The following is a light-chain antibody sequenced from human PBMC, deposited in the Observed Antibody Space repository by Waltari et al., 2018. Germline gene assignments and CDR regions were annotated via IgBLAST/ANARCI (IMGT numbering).Light chain of an antibody. Sequence: EIMLTQSPGTLSLSPGERATLSCRASQSISRYLAWYQHKPGQAPRLLIYDASSRATGIPDRFSGSGSGTDFSLTISRLEPEDFAVYYCQKYGTLPATFGQGTKMEIK. CDR1: QSISRY. J-gene: IGKJ1*01. CDR2: DAS. CDR3: QKYGTLPAT. V-gene: IGKV3-20*01.